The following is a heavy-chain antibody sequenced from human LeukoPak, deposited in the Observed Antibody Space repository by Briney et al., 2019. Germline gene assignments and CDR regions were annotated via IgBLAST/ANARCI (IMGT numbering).Heavy chain of an antibody. J-gene: IGHJ6*02. CDR1: GGTFNSNA. D-gene: IGHD1-1*01. CDR3: ARVPGTPHYYYGMDV. V-gene: IGHV1-69*13. Sequence: ASVTVSCTASGGTFNSNAITWVRQAPGQGLEWMGGIIPVSGTANYAQNFQGRVTIIADESTSTAYMELSSLRSEDTAVYYCARVPGTPHYYYGMDVWGQGTTVTVSS. CDR2: IIPVSGTA.